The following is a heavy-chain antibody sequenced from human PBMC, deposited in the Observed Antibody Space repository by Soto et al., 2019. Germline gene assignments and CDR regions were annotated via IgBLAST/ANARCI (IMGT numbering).Heavy chain of an antibody. J-gene: IGHJ4*02. D-gene: IGHD1-26*01. Sequence: QVQLVQSGAEVKKPGASVNVSCKASGYTFTVYYMHWVRQAPGQGLAWMGWINPKSGGTMYPQKFQGRVTMTWDTSISTAYMALTRLRSDDTAVYCCARDLAKGGGSAGFDYWGQGTLVTVSS. CDR1: GYTFTVYY. CDR3: ARDLAKGGGSAGFDY. V-gene: IGHV1-2*02. CDR2: INPKSGGT.